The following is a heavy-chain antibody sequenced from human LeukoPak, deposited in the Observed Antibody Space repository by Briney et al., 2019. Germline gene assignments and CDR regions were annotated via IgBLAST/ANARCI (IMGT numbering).Heavy chain of an antibody. D-gene: IGHD6-13*01. J-gene: IGHJ6*03. Sequence: GGSLRLSCAASGFSFSSTWMHWVRQVPGKGLVWVSRINSDGSTIYADSVKGRFTISRDNSKNTLYLQMNSLRAEDTAVYYCARGYSSSWHHYYYYMDVWGKGTTVTVSS. V-gene: IGHV3-74*01. CDR1: GFSFSSTW. CDR3: ARGYSSSWHHYYYYMDV. CDR2: INSDGST.